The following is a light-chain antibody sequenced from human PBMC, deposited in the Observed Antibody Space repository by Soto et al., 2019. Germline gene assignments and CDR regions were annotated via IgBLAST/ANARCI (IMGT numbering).Light chain of an antibody. V-gene: IGLV1-40*01. CDR2: CNR. CDR1: SSNLGEGYD. J-gene: IGLJ3*02. CDR3: QSYDSNLSGSV. Sequence: QSVLTQPPSVSGAPGQGVTISCTGSSSNLGEGYDVNRYQQLPGTAPKLPIYCNRNRPSGVPDRFSGSKSGTSASLAITGLQAEDEADYYCQSYDSNLSGSVFGGGTKLTVL.